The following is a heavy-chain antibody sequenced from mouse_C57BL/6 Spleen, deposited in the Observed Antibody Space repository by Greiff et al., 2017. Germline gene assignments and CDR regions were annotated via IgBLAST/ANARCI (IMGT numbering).Heavy chain of an antibody. CDR3: AKGLRRGFAY. CDR1: GFSLTSYG. D-gene: IGHD2-4*01. CDR2: IWSGGST. Sequence: VQLQQSGPGLVQPSQSLSITCTVSGFSLTSYGVHWVRQSPGKGLEWLGVIWSGGSTDYNAAFISRLSISKDNSKSQVFFKMNSLQADDTAIYYCAKGLRRGFAYWGQGTLVTVSA. J-gene: IGHJ3*01. V-gene: IGHV2-2*01.